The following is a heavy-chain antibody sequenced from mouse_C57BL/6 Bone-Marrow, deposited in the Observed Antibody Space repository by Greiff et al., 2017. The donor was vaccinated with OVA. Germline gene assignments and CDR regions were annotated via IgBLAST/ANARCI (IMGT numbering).Heavy chain of an antibody. CDR2: INPNNGGT. D-gene: IGHD1-1*01. CDR1: GYTFTDYN. V-gene: IGHV1-18*01. CDR3: ARSDYYGRRTWFAY. Sequence: EVQLQQSGPELVKPGASVKIPCKASGYTFTDYNMDWVKQSHGKSLEWIGDINPNNGGTIYNQKFKGKATLTVDKSSSTAYMELRSLTSEDTAVYYWARSDYYGRRTWFAYWGQGTLVTVSA. J-gene: IGHJ3*01.